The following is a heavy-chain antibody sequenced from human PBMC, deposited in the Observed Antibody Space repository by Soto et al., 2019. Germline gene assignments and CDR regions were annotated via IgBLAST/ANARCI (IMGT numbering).Heavy chain of an antibody. Sequence: WVSLRLSCAAAGFTFSSYSMNWVRQAPGRGLEWVSSISSSSSYIYYADSVKGRFTISRDNAKKSLFLQMNSLRPEDTALYYCAKVVVQATQPRYYFYGMDVWGQGTTVTVSS. D-gene: IGHD2-15*01. CDR2: ISSSSSYI. V-gene: IGHV3-21*04. J-gene: IGHJ6*02. CDR3: AKVVVQATQPRYYFYGMDV. CDR1: GFTFSSYS.